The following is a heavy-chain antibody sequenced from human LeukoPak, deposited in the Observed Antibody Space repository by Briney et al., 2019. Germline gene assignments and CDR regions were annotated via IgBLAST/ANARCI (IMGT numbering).Heavy chain of an antibody. V-gene: IGHV3-21*04. CDR2: ISSSSSYI. J-gene: IGHJ4*02. CDR1: GFTFSSYS. D-gene: IGHD3-22*01. Sequence: GGSLRLSCAASGFTFSSYSMNWVRQAPGKGLEWVSSISSSSSYIYYADSVKGRFTISRDNAKNSLYLQMNSLRAEDTAVYYCTTAAGDYYDTSGYFFDYWGQGTLVTVSS. CDR3: TTAAGDYYDTSGYFFDY.